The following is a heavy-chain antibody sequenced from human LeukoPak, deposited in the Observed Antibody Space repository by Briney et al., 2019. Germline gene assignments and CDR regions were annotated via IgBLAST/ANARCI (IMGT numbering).Heavy chain of an antibody. CDR1: GGSISSYY. Sequence: SEILSLTCTVSGGSISSYYWSWIRQPPGKGLEWIGYIYYSGSTNYNPSLKSRVTISVDTSKNQFSLKLSSVTAADTAVYYCAREAGGDPGVWFDPWGQGTLVTVSS. D-gene: IGHD2-21*02. CDR3: AREAGGDPGVWFDP. J-gene: IGHJ5*02. CDR2: IYYSGST. V-gene: IGHV4-59*01.